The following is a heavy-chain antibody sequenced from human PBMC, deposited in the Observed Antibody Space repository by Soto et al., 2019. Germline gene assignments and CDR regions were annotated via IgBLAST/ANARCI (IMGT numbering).Heavy chain of an antibody. D-gene: IGHD5-18*01. CDR2: IWHDGSKK. V-gene: IGHV3-33*01. CDR1: GFTFSTYG. Sequence: LRLSCAASGFTFSTYGMHWVRQAPGKGLEWVALIWHDGSKKYFADSVRGRFTISRDNSKNTHYLQMNSLRAEDTAVYYCARDLDTALGYYYYGMDVWGQGTTVTVSS. CDR3: ARDLDTALGYYYYGMDV. J-gene: IGHJ6*02.